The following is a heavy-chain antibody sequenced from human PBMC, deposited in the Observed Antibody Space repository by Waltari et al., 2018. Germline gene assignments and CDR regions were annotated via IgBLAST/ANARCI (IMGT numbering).Heavy chain of an antibody. CDR3: ARRDDYGDDPFWT. CDR2: IRSSGSTS. Sequence: EEHLVESGGGLVQPGGSLRLSCAASGFIFSNYEMNWIRQAPGKVLEWVSYIRSSGSTSYYADSAKGRFTISRDNAKNSLYLQMNSLRAEDTAVYYCARRDDYGDDPFWTWGQETLVTVSS. J-gene: IGHJ5*02. CDR1: GFIFSNYE. V-gene: IGHV3-48*03. D-gene: IGHD4-17*01.